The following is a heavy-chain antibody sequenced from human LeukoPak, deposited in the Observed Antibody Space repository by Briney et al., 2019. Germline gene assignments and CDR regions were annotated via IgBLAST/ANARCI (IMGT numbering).Heavy chain of an antibody. CDR1: GGTFSCYA. CDR2: IIPILGIA. D-gene: IGHD5-12*01. V-gene: IGHV1-69*04. Sequence: ASVKVSCKASGGTFSCYAISWVRQAPRQGLQWMGRIIPILGIANYAQKFQGRVTITADKSTSTAYMELSSLRSEDTAVYYCLWLRAVVGYWGQGTLVTVSS. CDR3: LWLRAVVGY. J-gene: IGHJ4*02.